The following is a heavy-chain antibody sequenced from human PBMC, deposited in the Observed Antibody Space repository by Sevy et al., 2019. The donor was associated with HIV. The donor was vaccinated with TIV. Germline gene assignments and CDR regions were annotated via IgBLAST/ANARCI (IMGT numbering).Heavy chain of an antibody. J-gene: IGHJ4*02. D-gene: IGHD3-3*01. Sequence: RGSLRLSCAASGFTFSDYVMTWVRQAPGKGLEGVSAIGRNGDTTDYADSVKGRFTISRDNSKNTLFLQINSLRDEDSALYYCARLERFAYSGQGTLVTVSS. V-gene: IGHV3-23*01. CDR3: ARLERFAY. CDR1: GFTFSDYV. CDR2: IGRNGDTT.